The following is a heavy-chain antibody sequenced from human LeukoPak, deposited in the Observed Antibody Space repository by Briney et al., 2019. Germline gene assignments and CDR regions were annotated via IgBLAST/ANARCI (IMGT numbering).Heavy chain of an antibody. J-gene: IGHJ6*02. D-gene: IGHD1-1*01. Sequence: GGSLRLSCAASGFTFSSYSMNWVRQAPGKGLEWVSSISSSSSYIYYADSVKGRFTISRDNAKNSLYLQMNSLRAEDTAVYYCARDPPRGTASPRYYGMDVWGQGTTVTVSS. CDR3: ARDPPRGTASPRYYGMDV. CDR2: ISSSSSYI. CDR1: GFTFSSYS. V-gene: IGHV3-21*01.